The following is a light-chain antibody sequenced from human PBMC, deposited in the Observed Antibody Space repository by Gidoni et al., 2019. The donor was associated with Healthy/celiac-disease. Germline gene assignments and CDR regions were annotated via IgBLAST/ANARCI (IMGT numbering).Light chain of an antibody. J-gene: IGKJ1*01. V-gene: IGKV4-1*01. CDR2: WAS. Sequence: MTPSPKSLAGSLGERATINCKSSQSVLYSSNNKNYLAWYQQKPGQPPKLLIYWASTRESGVPDRFSGSGSGTDFTLTISSLQAEDVAVYYCQQYYSTPWTFGQGTKVEIK. CDR1: QSVLYSSNNKNY. CDR3: QQYYSTPWT.